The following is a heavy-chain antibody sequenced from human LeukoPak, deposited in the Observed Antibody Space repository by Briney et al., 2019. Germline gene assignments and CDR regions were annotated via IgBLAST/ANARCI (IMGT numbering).Heavy chain of an antibody. CDR3: VTDGAVTGG. CDR1: GFIFGTYW. D-gene: IGHD6-19*01. V-gene: IGHV3-7*01. J-gene: IGHJ4*02. CDR2: INQAGSEN. Sequence: GGSLRLSCAASGFIFGTYWMTWVRQAPGKGLEWVANINQAGSENSYVDSVKGRFTISRDNAKNSLYLQMNSLRAEDTAVYYCVTDGAVTGGWGQGTLVTVSS.